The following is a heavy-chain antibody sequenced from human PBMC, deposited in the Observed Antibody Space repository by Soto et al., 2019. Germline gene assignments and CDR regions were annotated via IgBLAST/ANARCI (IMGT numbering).Heavy chain of an antibody. CDR1: GFTFSSYD. J-gene: IGHJ6*02. Sequence: GGSLRLSCAASGFTFSSYDMDWVRQATGKGLERASAIGTAGDTYYPGSVKGRFTISRENAKNSLYLQMNSLRAGDTAVYYCGRLNSYYGMYVWGQGTTVSVSS. CDR2: IGTAGDT. V-gene: IGHV3-13*01. CDR3: GRLNSYYGMYV.